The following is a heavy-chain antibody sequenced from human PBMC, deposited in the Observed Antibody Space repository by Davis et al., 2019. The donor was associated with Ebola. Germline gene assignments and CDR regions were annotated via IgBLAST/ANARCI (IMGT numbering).Heavy chain of an antibody. CDR1: GFTFSSYW. D-gene: IGHD6-13*01. Sequence: GESLKISCAASGFTFSSYWMSWVRQAPGKGLEWVANIKQDGSEKYYVDSVKGRFTISRDNAKNSLYLQMNSLRAEDTAVYYCARERLPQIAAAGTGLYYWGQGTLVTVSS. CDR2: IKQDGSEK. V-gene: IGHV3-7*01. CDR3: ARERLPQIAAAGTGLYY. J-gene: IGHJ4*02.